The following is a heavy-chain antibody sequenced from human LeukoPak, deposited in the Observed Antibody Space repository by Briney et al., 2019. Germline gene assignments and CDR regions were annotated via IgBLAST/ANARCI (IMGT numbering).Heavy chain of an antibody. J-gene: IGHJ5*02. Sequence: GGSLRLSCAASGFTFSSYSMNWVRQAPGKGLEWVSSISSSSSYIYYADSVKGRFTISRDNAKNSLYLQMNSLRAEDTAVYYCARRLPKRRPFDPWGQGTLVTVSS. CDR3: ARRLPKRRPFDP. CDR2: ISSSSSYI. D-gene: IGHD6-25*01. CDR1: GFTFSSYS. V-gene: IGHV3-21*01.